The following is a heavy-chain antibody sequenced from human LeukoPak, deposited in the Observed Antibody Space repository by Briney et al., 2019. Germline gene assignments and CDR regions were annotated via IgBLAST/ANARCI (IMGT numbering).Heavy chain of an antibody. D-gene: IGHD3-22*01. CDR1: GGSISSYY. Sequence: RASETLSLTCTVSGGSISSYYWSWIRQPAGKGLEWIGRIYTSGSTNYNPSLKSRVTMSVDTSKNQFSLKLSSVTAADTAVYYCARDLYYYDSSGYSIWGQGTLVTVSS. J-gene: IGHJ4*02. CDR3: ARDLYYYDSSGYSI. CDR2: IYTSGST. V-gene: IGHV4-4*07.